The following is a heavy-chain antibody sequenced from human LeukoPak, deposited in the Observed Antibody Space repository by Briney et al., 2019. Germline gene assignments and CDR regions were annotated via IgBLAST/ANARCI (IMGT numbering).Heavy chain of an antibody. Sequence: SVKVSCKASGYTFTSYGISWVRQAPGQGLEWMGGIIPIFGTANYAQKFQGRVTITADESTSTAYMELSSLRSEDTAVYYCARDKPELREGSFDYWGQGTLVTVSS. J-gene: IGHJ4*02. CDR1: GYTFTSYG. D-gene: IGHD1-7*01. CDR2: IIPIFGTA. CDR3: ARDKPELREGSFDY. V-gene: IGHV1-69*13.